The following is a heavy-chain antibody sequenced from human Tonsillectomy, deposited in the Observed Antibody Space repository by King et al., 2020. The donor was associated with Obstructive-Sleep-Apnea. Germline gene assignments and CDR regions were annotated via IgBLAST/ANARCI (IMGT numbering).Heavy chain of an antibody. CDR2: IYYTGST. Sequence: VPLQESGPGLVKPSGTLSLTCDVSGGSISSGDWWSWVRQPPGKGLEWIGAIYYTGSTKYEPSLKSRVTISIDKAKNKFSLSLNSVTAADTAVYYCARDKELQTLDVWGPGTTVTVSS. J-gene: IGHJ6*02. CDR1: GGSISSGDW. CDR3: ARDKELQTLDV. V-gene: IGHV4-4*02. D-gene: IGHD1-7*01.